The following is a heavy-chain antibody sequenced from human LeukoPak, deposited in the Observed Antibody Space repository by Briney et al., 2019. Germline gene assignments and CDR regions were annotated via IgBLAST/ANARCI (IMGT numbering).Heavy chain of an antibody. D-gene: IGHD4-17*01. CDR3: ATYSRGMTTVTPYYFDY. CDR2: CDPEDGET. V-gene: IGHV1-24*01. J-gene: IGHJ4*02. Sequence: ASVKVSCKVSGYTLTELSMHWVRQAPGKGLEWMGGCDPEDGETIYAQKFQGRVTMTEDTSTDTAYMELSSLRSEDTAVYYCATYSRGMTTVTPYYFDYWGQGTLATVSS. CDR1: GYTLTELS.